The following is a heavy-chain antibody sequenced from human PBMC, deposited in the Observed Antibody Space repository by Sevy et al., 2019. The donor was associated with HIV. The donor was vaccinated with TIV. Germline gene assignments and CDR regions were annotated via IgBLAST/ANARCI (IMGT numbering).Heavy chain of an antibody. Sequence: SETLSLTCTVSGGSTSSYYWSWIRQPPGKGLEWIGNIYYSGSTNYNPSLRSRVTISVDTSKNQFSLKLSSVTAADTAVYYCARDRGYSGYDYDYWGQGTLVTVSS. CDR1: GGSTSSYY. V-gene: IGHV4-59*01. CDR3: ARDRGYSGYDYDY. D-gene: IGHD5-12*01. CDR2: IYYSGST. J-gene: IGHJ4*02.